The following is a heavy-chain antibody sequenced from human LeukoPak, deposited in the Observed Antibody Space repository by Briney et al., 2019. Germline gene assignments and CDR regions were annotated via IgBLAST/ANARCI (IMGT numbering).Heavy chain of an antibody. J-gene: IGHJ5*02. CDR3: ARGVGLGGWFDP. CDR1: GFTFSSYS. Sequence: PGGSLRLSCAASGFTFSSYSMNWVRQAPGKGLEWVSSISSSSRHIYYADSMKGRFTISRDNAKNSVYLQMNGLRAEDTAVYYWARGVGLGGWFDPWGQGTLVTVSS. V-gene: IGHV3-21*01. CDR2: ISSSSRHI. D-gene: IGHD3-16*01.